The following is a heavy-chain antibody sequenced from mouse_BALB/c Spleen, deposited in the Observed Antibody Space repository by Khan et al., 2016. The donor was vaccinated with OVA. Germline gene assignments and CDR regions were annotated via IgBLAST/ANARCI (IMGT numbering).Heavy chain of an antibody. J-gene: IGHJ4*01. CDR1: GFTFSSNT. CDR2: ITNGGGST. D-gene: IGHD1-2*01. Sequence: EVMLVESGGGLVQPGGSLKLSCAASGFTFSSNTMSWVRQTPEKRLEWVAYITNGGGSTYYPDTVKGRFTISRDNAKNTLYLQMSSLKYEDTAMYYCARVPTFITTALDYWGQGTSVTVSS. V-gene: IGHV5-12-2*01. CDR3: ARVPTFITTALDY.